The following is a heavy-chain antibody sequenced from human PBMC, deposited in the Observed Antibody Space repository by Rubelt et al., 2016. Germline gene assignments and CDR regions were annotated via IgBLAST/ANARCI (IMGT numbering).Heavy chain of an antibody. CDR2: VDNDGTST. D-gene: IGHD3-16*02. V-gene: IGHV3-74*03. CDR1: GFSFSAYW. Sequence: VQLVESGGGLVQPGGSLRLSCAASGFSFSAYWMYWVRQVPGKGLMWVSRVDNDGTSTVYADAVEGRFTISEDNAHNTLYLQMNNLRVDDTAVYFCTRGYRGPDYWGQGTLVTVPS. J-gene: IGHJ4*02. CDR3: TRGYRGPDY.